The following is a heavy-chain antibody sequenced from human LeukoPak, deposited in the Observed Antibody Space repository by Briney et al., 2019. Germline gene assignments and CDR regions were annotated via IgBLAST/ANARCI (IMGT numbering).Heavy chain of an antibody. V-gene: IGHV4-34*01. Sequence: SETLSLTCAVYGGSFSGYYWRWIRQPPGKGLEWIGEINHSGSTNYNPSLKSRVTISVDTSKNQFSLKLSSVTAADTAVYYCARVNPIAAAGITDYWGQGTLVTVSS. J-gene: IGHJ4*02. CDR3: ARVNPIAAAGITDY. CDR1: GGSFSGYY. D-gene: IGHD6-13*01. CDR2: INHSGST.